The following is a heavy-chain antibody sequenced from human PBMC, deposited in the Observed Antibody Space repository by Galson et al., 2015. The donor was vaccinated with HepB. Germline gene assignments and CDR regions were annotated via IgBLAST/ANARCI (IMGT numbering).Heavy chain of an antibody. CDR1: GFSLTTSGVG. V-gene: IGHV2-5*02. Sequence: PALVKPTQALALTCTFPGFSLTTSGVGVGWIRQPPGKALELLALIYWDDDKRYSPSLKSRLTITKDTSKNQVVLIMTSVDPDDTATYYCAHRRHYSGTWDCGDFDYGGQGTLVTVSS. D-gene: IGHD1-14*01. CDR2: IYWDDDK. CDR3: AHRRHYSGTWDCGDFDY. J-gene: IGHJ4*02.